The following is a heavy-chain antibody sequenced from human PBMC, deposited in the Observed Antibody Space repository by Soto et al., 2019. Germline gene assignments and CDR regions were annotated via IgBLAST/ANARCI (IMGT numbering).Heavy chain of an antibody. CDR2: ISYDGSNK. D-gene: IGHD2-2*02. Sequence: PGGSLRLSCAASGFTFSSYAMHWVRQAPGKGLEWVAVISYDGSNKYYADSVKGRFTISRDNSKNTLYLQMNSLRAEDTAVYYCARSPVVPAAIGILDYWGQGTLVTVSS. CDR3: ARSPVVPAAIGILDY. CDR1: GFTFSSYA. V-gene: IGHV3-30-3*01. J-gene: IGHJ4*02.